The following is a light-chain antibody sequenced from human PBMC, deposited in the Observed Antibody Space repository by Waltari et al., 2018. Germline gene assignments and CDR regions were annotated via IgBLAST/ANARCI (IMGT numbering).Light chain of an antibody. CDR1: NSHLGKHF. CDR2: RDD. V-gene: IGLV1-47*01. CDR3: AAWDDSLSGQVL. Sequence: QSVLTQPPSASGTPGPRVTIPCSGSNSHLGKHFVYCYRKLAGTDPKLPGSRDDQRPSGVPDRFSGSKSGTSASLAITGLRSDDEADYYCAAWDDSLSGQVLFGGGTKLTVL. J-gene: IGLJ3*02.